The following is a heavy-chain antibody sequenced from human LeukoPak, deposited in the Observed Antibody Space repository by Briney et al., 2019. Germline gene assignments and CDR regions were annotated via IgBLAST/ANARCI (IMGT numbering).Heavy chain of an antibody. CDR2: IRYDGSNK. CDR1: GFTFSSYG. V-gene: IGHV3-30*02. Sequence: GGSLRLSCAASGFTFSSYGMHWVRQAPGKGLEWVAFIRYDGSNKYYADSVKGRFTISRDNSKNTLYLQMNSLRAEDTAVYYCAKGDYYDSSGYNYYFDYWGQGTLVTVSS. D-gene: IGHD3-22*01. J-gene: IGHJ4*02. CDR3: AKGDYYDSSGYNYYFDY.